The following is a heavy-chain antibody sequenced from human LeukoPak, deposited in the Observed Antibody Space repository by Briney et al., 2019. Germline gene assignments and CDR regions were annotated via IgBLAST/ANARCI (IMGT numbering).Heavy chain of an antibody. Sequence: SGPTLVNPTQTLTLTCTFSGFSLSTSGMCVGWIRQPPGKALEWLALIYWNDDKRYSPSLKSRLTITKDTSKNQVVLTMTNMDPVDTATYYCAHSRYSDWYSPWFDPWGQGTLVTVSS. D-gene: IGHD6-19*01. CDR3: AHSRYSDWYSPWFDP. V-gene: IGHV2-5*01. CDR2: IYWNDDK. CDR1: GFSLSTSGMC. J-gene: IGHJ5*02.